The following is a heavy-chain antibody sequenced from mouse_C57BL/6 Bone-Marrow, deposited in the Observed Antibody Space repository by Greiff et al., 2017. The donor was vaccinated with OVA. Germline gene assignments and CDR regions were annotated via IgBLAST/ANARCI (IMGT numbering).Heavy chain of an antibody. V-gene: IGHV1-55*01. CDR2: IYPGSGST. Sequence: QVQLKQPGAELVKPGASVKMSCKASGYTFTSYWITWVKQRPGQGLEWIGDIYPGSGSTNYNEKFKSKATLTVDTSSSTAYMQLSSLTSEDSAVYYWARRGVITPYWYFDVWGTGTTVTVSS. CDR3: ARRGVITPYWYFDV. J-gene: IGHJ1*03. D-gene: IGHD1-1*01. CDR1: GYTFTSYW.